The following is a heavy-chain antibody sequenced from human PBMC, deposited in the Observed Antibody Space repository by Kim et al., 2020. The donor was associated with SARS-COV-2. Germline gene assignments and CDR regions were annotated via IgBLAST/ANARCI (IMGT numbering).Heavy chain of an antibody. CDR1: GVSISSGVYY. Sequence: SETLSLTCTVSGVSISSGVYYWIWIRQHPGKGLEWIGYIYYSGSTYYNPFLKSLVTISVDTSKNQFSLNLSSVTAASTSVYCCPWTRITMIVVVTHFDY. CDR3: PWTRITMIVVVTHFDY. CDR2: IYYSGST. V-gene: IGHV4-31*01. J-gene: IGHJ4*01. D-gene: IGHD3-22*01.